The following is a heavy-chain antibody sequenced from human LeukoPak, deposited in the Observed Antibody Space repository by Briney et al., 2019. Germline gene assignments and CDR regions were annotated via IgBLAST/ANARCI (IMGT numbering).Heavy chain of an antibody. J-gene: IGHJ4*02. CDR1: GYTFTSYG. D-gene: IGHD4-17*01. CDR3: ARDATVTTSLPGR. CDR2: ISAYNGNT. V-gene: IGHV1-18*01. Sequence: ASVKVSCKASGYTFTSYGISWVRQAPGQGLEWMGWISAYNGNTNYAQKLQGRVTMTTDTSTSTAYMELRSVSSDDTAVYYCARDATVTTSLPGRWGQGTLVTVSS.